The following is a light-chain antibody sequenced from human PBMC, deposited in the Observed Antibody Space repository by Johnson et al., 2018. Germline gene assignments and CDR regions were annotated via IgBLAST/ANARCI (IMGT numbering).Light chain of an antibody. CDR3: GTWDSSLSAGNV. J-gene: IGLJ1*01. CDR1: SSNIGNNY. Sequence: QSVLTQPPSVSAAPGQKVTISCSGSSSNIGNNYVSWYQQLPGTDPKLLIYENNKRPSGIPARFSGSKSGTSATLAITGVQTGDEADYYCGTWDSSLSAGNVFGTGTKVTVL. CDR2: ENN. V-gene: IGLV1-51*02.